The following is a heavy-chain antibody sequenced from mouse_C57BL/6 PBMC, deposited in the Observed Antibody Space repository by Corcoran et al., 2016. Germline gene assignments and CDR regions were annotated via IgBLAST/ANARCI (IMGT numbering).Heavy chain of an antibody. Sequence: QVQLKQSGAELVRPGASVKLSCKASGYTFTDYYINWVKQRPGQGLEWIARIYPGSGNTYYNEKFKGKATLTAEKSSSTAYMQLSSLTSEDSAVYFCARDYGGSFFAWFAYWGQGTLVTVSA. CDR2: IYPGSGNT. J-gene: IGHJ3*01. V-gene: IGHV1-76*01. CDR3: ARDYGGSFFAWFAY. D-gene: IGHD1-1*01. CDR1: GYTFTDYY.